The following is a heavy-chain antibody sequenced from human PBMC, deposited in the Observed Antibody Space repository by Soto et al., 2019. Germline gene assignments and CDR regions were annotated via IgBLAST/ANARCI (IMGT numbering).Heavy chain of an antibody. Sequence: GASVKVSCKASGYTFTSYGISWVRQAPGQGLEWMGWISAYNGNTNYAQKLQGRVTMTTDTSTSTAYMGLRSLRSDDTAVYYCARDGSLWFGESPFDYWGQGTLVTVSS. J-gene: IGHJ4*02. D-gene: IGHD3-10*01. CDR1: GYTFTSYG. CDR2: ISAYNGNT. CDR3: ARDGSLWFGESPFDY. V-gene: IGHV1-18*04.